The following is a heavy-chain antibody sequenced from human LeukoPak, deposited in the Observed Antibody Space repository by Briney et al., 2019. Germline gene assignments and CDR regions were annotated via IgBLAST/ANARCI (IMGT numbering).Heavy chain of an antibody. J-gene: IGHJ3*02. CDR2: ISYDGSNK. CDR1: GFTFSSYG. D-gene: IGHD6-13*01. V-gene: IGHV3-30*18. CDR3: AKVPHIAAAGPDAFDI. Sequence: GRSLTPSCAPSGFTFSSYGIHCARHPPGKGLGWLAFISYDGSNKYYADSVKGRFTISRDNSKNTLYLQMNSLRAEDTAVYYCAKVPHIAAAGPDAFDIWGQGTMVTVSS.